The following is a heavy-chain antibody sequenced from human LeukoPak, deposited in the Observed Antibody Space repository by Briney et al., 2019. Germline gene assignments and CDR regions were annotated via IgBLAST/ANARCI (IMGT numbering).Heavy chain of an antibody. CDR1: WVTRSSNY. J-gene: IGHJ4*02. CDR3: ARDLGETGY. D-gene: IGHD3-10*01. V-gene: IGHV3-53*01. Sequence: WGVLRLSRGAPWVTRSSNYMSLGRPGPGEGPERVSVIYSGGSTYYADSVKGRFTISRDNSKNTLYLQMNSLRAEDTAVYYCARDLGETGYWGQGTLVTVSS. CDR2: IYSGGST.